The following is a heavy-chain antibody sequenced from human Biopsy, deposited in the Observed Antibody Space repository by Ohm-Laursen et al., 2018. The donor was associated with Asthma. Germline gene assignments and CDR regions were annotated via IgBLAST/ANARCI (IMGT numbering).Heavy chain of an antibody. CDR1: SGSGGYMRSGNYY. J-gene: IGHJ6*02. D-gene: IGHD6-13*01. Sequence: GTLSLTCSLSSGSGGYMRSGNYYWGWIRQPPGKGLEWIGGIYYSWTTYYNPSLESRVTVSADTSKNQFSLKLTSVNAADTAVYYCVRGSSSWHHGPFHYYYGLDVWGQGNHGHRLL. CDR2: IYYSWTT. V-gene: IGHV4-39*01. CDR3: VRGSSSWHHGPFHYYYGLDV.